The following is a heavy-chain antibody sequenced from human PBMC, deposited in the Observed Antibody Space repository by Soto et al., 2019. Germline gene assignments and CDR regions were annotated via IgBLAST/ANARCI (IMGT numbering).Heavy chain of an antibody. V-gene: IGHV3-30-3*01. D-gene: IGHD5-12*01. CDR2: ISYDGRNK. CDR1: GFTFSSYA. J-gene: IGHJ4*02. CDR3: ARDRRWLQSFDY. Sequence: QVQLVESGGGVVQPGRSLRLSCAASGFTFSSYAMHWVRQAPGKGLEWVAVISYDGRNKYYADSVKGRFTISRDNSKNTLYLQMNSLRAEDTAVYYCARDRRWLQSFDYWGQGTLVTVSS.